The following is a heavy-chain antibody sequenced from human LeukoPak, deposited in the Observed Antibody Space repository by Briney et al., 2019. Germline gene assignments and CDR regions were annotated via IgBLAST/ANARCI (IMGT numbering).Heavy chain of an antibody. D-gene: IGHD3-3*01. Sequence: ASVKVSCKASGYTFTSYGISWVRQAPGQGLEWMGWISPYNGNTNYAQKLQGRVTMTTDTSTSTAYMELRSLRSDDTAVYYCARQTREIRHDFWSGYYTFDDYWGQGTLVTVSS. CDR1: GYTFTSYG. CDR2: ISPYNGNT. CDR3: ARQTREIRHDFWSGYYTFDDY. J-gene: IGHJ4*02. V-gene: IGHV1-18*01.